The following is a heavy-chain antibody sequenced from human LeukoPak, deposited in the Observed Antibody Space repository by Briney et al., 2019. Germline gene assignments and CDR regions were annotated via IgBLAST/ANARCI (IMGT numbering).Heavy chain of an antibody. CDR3: ARQSGSHWFVPSIDY. Sequence: SETLSLTCTVSGGSISGSHNYWAWIRQPPGKGLEWIGNIDYSGSTYYNPSLKSRVTISIDTSKSHFSLKLSSVTAADTAVYYCARQSGSHWFVPSIDYWGQGTLVTVSS. D-gene: IGHD1-26*01. CDR2: IDYSGST. V-gene: IGHV4-39*01. J-gene: IGHJ4*02. CDR1: GGSISGSHNY.